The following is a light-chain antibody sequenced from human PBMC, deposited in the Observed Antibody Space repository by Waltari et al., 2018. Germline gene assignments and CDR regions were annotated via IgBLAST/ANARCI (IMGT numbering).Light chain of an antibody. J-gene: IGLJ7*01. CDR3: GTWDSSLSGAV. V-gene: IGLV1-51*02. CDR2: ENT. CDR1: SSNSRNTY. Sequence: SVLTPPPSVSGAPGQRVTLPCPGCSSNSRNTYVSWYRQFPGTAPKLLIYENTERPSGIPGRFSGSKSGTSATLDSTGLQAGDEADYYCGTWDSSLSGAVLGGGTHLTVL.